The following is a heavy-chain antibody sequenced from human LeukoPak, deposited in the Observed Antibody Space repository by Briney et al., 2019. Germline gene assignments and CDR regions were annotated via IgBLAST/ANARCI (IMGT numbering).Heavy chain of an antibody. Sequence: PGGSLRLSSAASGFTLSSYWMSWVRQAPGKGLEWVANIKQDGSEKYYVDSVKGRFTISRDNAKNSLYLQMNSLRAEDTAVYYCARRLSGSQDTWGQGTLVTVSS. CDR2: IKQDGSEK. CDR3: ARRLSGSQDT. V-gene: IGHV3-7*01. D-gene: IGHD1-26*01. CDR1: GFTLSSYW. J-gene: IGHJ5*02.